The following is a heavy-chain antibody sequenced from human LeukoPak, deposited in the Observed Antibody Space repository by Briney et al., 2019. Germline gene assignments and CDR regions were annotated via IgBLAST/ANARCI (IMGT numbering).Heavy chain of an antibody. CDR1: GLTVSTNY. CDR3: ATVGSGNTYGYGDY. V-gene: IGHV3-66*01. D-gene: IGHD5-18*01. J-gene: IGHJ4*02. Sequence: GGSLRLSCAATGLTVSTNYMSWVRQAPGKGLEWVSVFYNGINTYYADSVKGRFTTSRDNSKNTQYLQMNSLRVEDTAVYFCATVGSGNTYGYGDYWGQGTLVTVSS. CDR2: FYNGINT.